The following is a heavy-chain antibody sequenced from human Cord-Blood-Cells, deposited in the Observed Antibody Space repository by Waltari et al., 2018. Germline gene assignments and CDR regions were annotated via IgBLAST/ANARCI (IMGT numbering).Heavy chain of an antibody. CDR3: ASSNWGPFDY. V-gene: IGHV4-34*01. CDR2: INHSGST. J-gene: IGHJ4*02. CDR1: GGSFSGYY. D-gene: IGHD7-27*01. Sequence: QLQQWGAGLLKPSETLSLTCAVYGGSFSGYYWSWIRQPPGKGLEWIGEINHSGSTNYNPSLKSRVTISVDTSKNQFSLKLSSVTAADTAVYYCASSNWGPFDYWGQGTLVTVSS.